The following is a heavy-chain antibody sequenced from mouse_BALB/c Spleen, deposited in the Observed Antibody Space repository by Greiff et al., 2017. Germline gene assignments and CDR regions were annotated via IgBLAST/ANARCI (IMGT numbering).Heavy chain of an antibody. Sequence: EVQLVESGGGLVKPGGSLKLSCAASGFAFSSYDMSWVRQTPEKRLEWVAYISSGGGSTYYPDSVKGRFTISRDNAKNTLYLQMSSLKSEDTAMYYCARHRNYGSSPYAMDYWGQGTSVTVSS. CDR2: ISSGGGST. CDR3: ARHRNYGSSPYAMDY. V-gene: IGHV5-12-1*01. D-gene: IGHD1-1*01. J-gene: IGHJ4*01. CDR1: GFAFSSYD.